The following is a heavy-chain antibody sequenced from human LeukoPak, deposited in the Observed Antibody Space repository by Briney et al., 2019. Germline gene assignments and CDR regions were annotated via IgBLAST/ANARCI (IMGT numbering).Heavy chain of an antibody. CDR3: AREYDSSGYDPYYFDY. J-gene: IGHJ4*02. CDR1: GGSISSGSYY. D-gene: IGHD3-22*01. CDR2: IYTSGST. V-gene: IGHV4-61*02. Sequence: SETLSLTCTVSGGSISSGSYYWSWIRQPAGTGLEWIGRIYTSGSTNYNPSLKSRVTISVDTSKNQFSLKLSSVTAADTTVYYSAREYDSSGYDPYYFDYWGQGTLVTVSS.